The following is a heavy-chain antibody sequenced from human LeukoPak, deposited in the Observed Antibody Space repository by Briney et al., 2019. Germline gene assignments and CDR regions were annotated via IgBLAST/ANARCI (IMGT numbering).Heavy chain of an antibody. Sequence: PSETLSLTCAVYGGXFRGYYWSWIRQPPGKGLEWIGLINHSGSTNYNPSLKSRVNISVHPSKNQFSLRLSSVTAAATAVYYCARGDLVATIGVLGNYFDYWGQGTLVTVSS. CDR2: INHSGST. CDR3: ARGDLVATIGVLGNYFDY. V-gene: IGHV4-34*01. J-gene: IGHJ4*02. CDR1: GGXFRGYY. D-gene: IGHD5-12*01.